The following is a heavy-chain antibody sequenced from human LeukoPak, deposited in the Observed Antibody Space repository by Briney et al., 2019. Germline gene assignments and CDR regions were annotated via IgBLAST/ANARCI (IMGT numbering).Heavy chain of an antibody. CDR2: IYYTGST. Sequence: SQTLSLTCTVSGGSISSGSYYWSWIRQPPGKGLEWIGNIYYTGSTNYNPSLKSRVTISVDTSKNQFSLKLSSVTAADTAVYYCARETVYQNYYYYMDVWGKGTTVTVSS. CDR3: ARETVYQNYYYYMDV. D-gene: IGHD5/OR15-5a*01. V-gene: IGHV4-61*01. J-gene: IGHJ6*03. CDR1: GGSISSGSYY.